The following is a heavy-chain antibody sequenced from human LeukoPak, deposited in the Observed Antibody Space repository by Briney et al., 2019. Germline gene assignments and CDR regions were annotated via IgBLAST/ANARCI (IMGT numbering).Heavy chain of an antibody. D-gene: IGHD3-22*01. V-gene: IGHV5-51*01. CDR1: GYSFTNDW. CDR3: AKLVGDSSGYTTGFDY. Sequence: GESLKISCKGSGYSFTNDWIGWVRQMPGKGLEWMGIIYPGDSDTTYSPSLQGQVTISADKSISTAYLQWSSLKASDTAMYYCAKLVGDSSGYTTGFDYWGQGTLVTVSS. J-gene: IGHJ4*02. CDR2: IYPGDSDT.